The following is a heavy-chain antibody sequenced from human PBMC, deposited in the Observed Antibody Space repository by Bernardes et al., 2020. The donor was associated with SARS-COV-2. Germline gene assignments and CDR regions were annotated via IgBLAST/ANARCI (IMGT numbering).Heavy chain of an antibody. Sequence: ASVKVSCKASGYTFTGYYIHWVRQAPGQGLEWMGWINPNSGGTIYAQKFQGRVTMTRDTSISTAYMELSRLRSDDTAMYYCAGPPSNYDRYGMDVWGQGTTVTVSS. J-gene: IGHJ6*02. D-gene: IGHD3-22*01. CDR3: AGPPSNYDRYGMDV. CDR1: GYTFTGYY. V-gene: IGHV1-2*02. CDR2: INPNSGGT.